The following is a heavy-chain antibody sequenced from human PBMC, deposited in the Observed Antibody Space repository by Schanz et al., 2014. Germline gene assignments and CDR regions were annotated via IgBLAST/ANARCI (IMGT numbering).Heavy chain of an antibody. CDR3: ARGPDSTSADVTRGRRRYYFDY. CDR2: INHSGST. V-gene: IGHV4-34*01. D-gene: IGHD6-13*01. Sequence: QVQLQQWGAGLLKPSETLSLSCAVYSGSFSGYYWSWIRQPPGKGLEWIGEINHSGSTNYNPSLKSRFPISVDTSKNRFSRKLSSVTAADTAVYYCARGPDSTSADVTRGRRRYYFDYWGQGTLVTVSS. CDR1: SGSFSGYY. J-gene: IGHJ4*02.